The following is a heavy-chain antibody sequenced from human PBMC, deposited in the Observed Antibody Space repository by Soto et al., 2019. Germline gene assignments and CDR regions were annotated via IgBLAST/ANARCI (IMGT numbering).Heavy chain of an antibody. J-gene: IGHJ6*02. V-gene: IGHV3-30*03. CDR3: ARILGVVQRYYYYGMDV. D-gene: IGHD3-3*01. CDR1: GFTFSSYG. Sequence: GGSLRLSCAASGFTFSSYGMHWVRQAPGKGLEWVAVISYDVSNKYYADSVKGRFTISRDNSKNTLYLQMNSLRAEDTAVYYCARILGVVQRYYYYGMDVWGQGTTVTVSS. CDR2: ISYDVSNK.